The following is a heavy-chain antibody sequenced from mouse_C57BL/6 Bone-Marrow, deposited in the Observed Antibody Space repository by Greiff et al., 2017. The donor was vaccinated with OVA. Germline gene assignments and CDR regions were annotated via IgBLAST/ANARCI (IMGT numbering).Heavy chain of an antibody. Sequence: QVQLQQPGAELVKPGASVKLSCKASGYTFTSYWMQWVKQRPGQGLEWIGEIDPSDSYTNYNQKFKGKATLTVDTSSSTAYRQLSSLTSEDAAVYYCARGWLLPDYFDYWGQGTTLTVSS. J-gene: IGHJ2*01. CDR3: ARGWLLPDYFDY. D-gene: IGHD2-3*01. V-gene: IGHV1-50*01. CDR2: IDPSDSYT. CDR1: GYTFTSYW.